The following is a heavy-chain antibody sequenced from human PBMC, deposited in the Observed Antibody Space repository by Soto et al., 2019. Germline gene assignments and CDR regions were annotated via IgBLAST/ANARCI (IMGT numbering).Heavy chain of an antibody. D-gene: IGHD5-18*01. CDR3: ARGVSYGYGLGDY. Sequence: QVQLVQSGAEVKKPGSSVKVSCKASGGTFSSYTISWVRQAPGQGLEWMGRIIPILGIANYAQKFQGRVTITADKSTSTAYMELSSLRSEDTAVYYCARGVSYGYGLGDYWGQGTLGTVSS. V-gene: IGHV1-69*02. J-gene: IGHJ4*02. CDR2: IIPILGIA. CDR1: GGTFSSYT.